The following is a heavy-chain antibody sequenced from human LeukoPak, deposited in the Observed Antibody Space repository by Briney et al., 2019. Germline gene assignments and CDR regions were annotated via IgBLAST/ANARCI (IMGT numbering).Heavy chain of an antibody. J-gene: IGHJ4*02. V-gene: IGHV3-66*01. CDR3: AAAALKYYFDY. D-gene: IGHD6-13*01. CDR1: GFTVSSNY. Sequence: PGGSLRLSCAASGFTVSSNYMSWVRQAPGKGLEGVSVIYSGGSTYYADSVQGRFTISRDNSKNTLYLQMNSLRAEDTAVYYCAAAALKYYFDYWGQGTLVTVSS. CDR2: IYSGGST.